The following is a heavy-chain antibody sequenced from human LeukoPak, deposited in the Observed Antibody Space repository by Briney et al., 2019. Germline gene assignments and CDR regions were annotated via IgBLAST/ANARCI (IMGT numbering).Heavy chain of an antibody. CDR3: ARFCSGGSCFLKAFDY. D-gene: IGHD2-15*01. V-gene: IGHV1-2*02. CDR2: INPNSGGT. J-gene: IGHJ4*02. Sequence: GASVKVSCKASGYTFTGYYMHWVRQAPGQGLEWMGWINPNSGGTNYAQKFQGRVTMTRDTSVSTAYMELSRLRSDDTAVYYCARFCSGGSCFLKAFDYWGQGTLVTVSS. CDR1: GYTFTGYY.